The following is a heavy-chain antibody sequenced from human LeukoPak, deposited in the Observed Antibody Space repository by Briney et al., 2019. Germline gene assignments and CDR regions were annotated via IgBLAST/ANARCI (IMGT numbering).Heavy chain of an antibody. CDR3: ARYCSSTSCYARGPRLAFDY. Sequence: SETLSLTCTVSGGSISSYYWSWIRQPPGKGLEWIGEINHSGSTNYNPSLKSRVTISVDTSKNQFSLKLSSVTAADTAVYYCARYCSSTSCYARGPRLAFDYWGQGTLVTVSS. CDR1: GGSISSYY. J-gene: IGHJ4*02. CDR2: INHSGST. D-gene: IGHD2-2*01. V-gene: IGHV4-34*01.